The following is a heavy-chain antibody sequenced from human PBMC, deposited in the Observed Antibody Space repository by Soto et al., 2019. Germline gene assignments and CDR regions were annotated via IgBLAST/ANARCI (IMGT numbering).Heavy chain of an antibody. V-gene: IGHV3-49*04. J-gene: IGHJ6*02. Sequence: GGSLRLSCTASGFTFGDYAMSWVRQAPGKGLEWVGFIRSKAYGGTTEYAASVKGRFTISRDDSKSIAYLQMNSLKTEDTAMYYCTRDAIYCSSTSCYDYYYYGMDVWGQGTTVTVSS. CDR3: TRDAIYCSSTSCYDYYYYGMDV. CDR2: IRSKAYGGTT. CDR1: GFTFGDYA. D-gene: IGHD2-2*01.